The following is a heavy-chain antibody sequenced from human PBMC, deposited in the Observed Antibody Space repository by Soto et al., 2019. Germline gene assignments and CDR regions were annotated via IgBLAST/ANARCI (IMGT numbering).Heavy chain of an antibody. CDR3: DYYYYGMDV. Sequence: QITLKESGPTLVKPTQTLTLTCTFSGFSLSTSGVGVGWIRQPPGKALEWLALIYWDDDKRYSPSLKSSHTLTKDTSQIQVVITMTNMDPVDTATYYWDYYYYGMDVWGQGTTVTVSS. J-gene: IGHJ6*02. V-gene: IGHV2-5*02. CDR2: IYWDDDK. CDR1: GFSLSTSGVG.